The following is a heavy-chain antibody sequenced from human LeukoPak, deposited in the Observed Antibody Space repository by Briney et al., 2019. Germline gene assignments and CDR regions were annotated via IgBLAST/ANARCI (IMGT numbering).Heavy chain of an antibody. CDR1: GFTFSSYA. V-gene: IGHV3-23*01. J-gene: IGHJ4*02. Sequence: PGGSLRLSCAASGFTFSSYAVSWVRQAPGKGLEWVSGISGSGGSTYYADSVKGRFTISRDKSKNTLFLQMNSLRAEDTAAYYCAKGGAYEEFDCWGQGTLVTVSS. D-gene: IGHD5-12*01. CDR3: AKGGAYEEFDC. CDR2: ISGSGGST.